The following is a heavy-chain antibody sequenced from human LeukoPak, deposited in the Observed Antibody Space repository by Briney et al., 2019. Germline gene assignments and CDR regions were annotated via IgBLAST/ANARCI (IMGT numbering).Heavy chain of an antibody. CDR3: ASEDYYDSSGYSIDY. CDR2: INTDGSST. D-gene: IGHD3-22*01. J-gene: IGHJ4*02. Sequence: GGSLRLSCAASGFTFSNYWMHWVRQAPGKGLVWVSRINTDGSSTSYVDSVKGRFTISRDNAKNTLYLQMNSLRAEDTAVYHCASEDYYDSSGYSIDYWGQGTLVTVSS. CDR1: GFTFSNYW. V-gene: IGHV3-74*01.